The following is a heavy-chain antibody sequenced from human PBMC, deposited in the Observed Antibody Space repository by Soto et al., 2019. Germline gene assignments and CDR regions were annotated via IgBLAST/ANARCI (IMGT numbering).Heavy chain of an antibody. CDR3: ARLHPYTFYSGYDSGPREYYYMDV. V-gene: IGHV4-59*08. Sequence: SETLSLTCTVSGGSISSYYWSWIRQPPGKGLEWIGYIYYSGSTNYNPSLKSRVTISVDTSKNPFSLKLSSVTAADTAVYYCARLHPYTFYSGYDSGPREYYYMDVWGKGTTVTVSS. CDR2: IYYSGST. CDR1: GGSISSYY. D-gene: IGHD5-12*01. J-gene: IGHJ6*03.